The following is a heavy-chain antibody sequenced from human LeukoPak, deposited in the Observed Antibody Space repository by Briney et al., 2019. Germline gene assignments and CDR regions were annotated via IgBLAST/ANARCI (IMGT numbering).Heavy chain of an antibody. V-gene: IGHV1-2*02. Sequence: GASVKVSCRASGYAFIGYYIYWLRQAPGQGPEWMRWVNPNSGGTRYAQKFQGRVTMTSDTSITTVYMELTNLKSDDTAVYYCARDRVGLGMNWFDPWGQGTFVTVSS. CDR3: ARDRVGLGMNWFDP. CDR1: GYAFIGYY. CDR2: VNPNSGGT. D-gene: IGHD7-27*01. J-gene: IGHJ5*02.